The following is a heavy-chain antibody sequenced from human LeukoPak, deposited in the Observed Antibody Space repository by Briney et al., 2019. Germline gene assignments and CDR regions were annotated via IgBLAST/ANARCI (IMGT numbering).Heavy chain of an antibody. J-gene: IGHJ4*02. CDR3: ARAPGYSYGYRSLGYFDY. CDR2: IYYSGST. Sequence: SETLSLTCTVSGGSISSGDYYWSWIRQPPGKGLERIGYIYYSGSTYYNPSLKSRVTISVDTSKNQFSLKLSSVTAADTAVYYCARAPGYSYGYRSLGYFDYWGQGTLVTVSS. CDR1: GGSISSGDYY. V-gene: IGHV4-30-4*01. D-gene: IGHD5-18*01.